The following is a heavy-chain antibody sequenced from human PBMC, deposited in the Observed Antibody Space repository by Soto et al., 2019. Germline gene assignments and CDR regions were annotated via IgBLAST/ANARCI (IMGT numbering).Heavy chain of an antibody. CDR2: IYYSGST. D-gene: IGHD3-9*01. CDR1: GGSISSGGYY. CDR3: ARSRNGGHYDILTGYYFTRYWYFDL. V-gene: IGHV4-31*03. Sequence: SETLSLTCTVSGGSISSGGYYWSWIRQHPGKGLEWIGYIYYSGSTYYNPSLKSRVTISVDTSKNQFSLKLSSVTAADTAVYYCARSRNGGHYDILTGYYFTRYWYFDLWGRGTLVTVSS. J-gene: IGHJ2*01.